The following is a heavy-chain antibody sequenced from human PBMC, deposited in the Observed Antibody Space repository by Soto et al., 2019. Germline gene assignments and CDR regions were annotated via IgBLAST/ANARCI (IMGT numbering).Heavy chain of an antibody. D-gene: IGHD6-19*01. J-gene: IGHJ4*02. Sequence: GGSLRLSCAASGFTFSSYGMHWVRQAPGKGLEWVAVIWYDGSNKYYADSVKGRFTISRDNSKNTLYLQMNSLRAEDTAVYYCARGEYSSGWYLRGFDYWGQGTLVTVSS. V-gene: IGHV3-33*01. CDR2: IWYDGSNK. CDR3: ARGEYSSGWYLRGFDY. CDR1: GFTFSSYG.